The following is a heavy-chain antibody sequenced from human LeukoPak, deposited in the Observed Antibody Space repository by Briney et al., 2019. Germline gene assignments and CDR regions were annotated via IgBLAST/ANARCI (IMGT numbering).Heavy chain of an antibody. CDR1: GGSFSGYS. CDR3: ARRVEGTTPLGH. Sequence: SETLSLTCAVYGGSFSGYSWTWVRQSPGKGLEWIGDTNHSGTTNYNPSLKSRVTISVDVSKNQFSLRLTSVTAADTSTYYCARRVEGTTPLGHWGQGTLVTVSS. V-gene: IGHV4-34*01. D-gene: IGHD1-7*01. J-gene: IGHJ1*01. CDR2: TNHSGTT.